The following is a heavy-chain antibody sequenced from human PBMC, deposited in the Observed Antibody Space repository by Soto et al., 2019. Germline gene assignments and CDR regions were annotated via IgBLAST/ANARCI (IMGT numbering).Heavy chain of an antibody. Sequence: TGGSLRLSCAASGFTFSSYWMHWVRQAPGKGLVWVSRINSDGSSTSYADSVKGRFTISRDNAKNTLYLQMNSLRAEDTAVYYCARDLGQVRYSSGWNYYYYGMDVWGQGTRVTVSS. CDR2: INSDGSST. V-gene: IGHV3-74*01. CDR1: GFTFSSYW. D-gene: IGHD6-19*01. CDR3: ARDLGQVRYSSGWNYYYYGMDV. J-gene: IGHJ6*02.